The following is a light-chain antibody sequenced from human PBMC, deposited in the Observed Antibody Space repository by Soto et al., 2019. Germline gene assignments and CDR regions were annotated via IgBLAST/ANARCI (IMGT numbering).Light chain of an antibody. CDR2: DAS. CDR3: YQYDSSPWT. Sequence: EVVMTQSPGTLSLSPGEAATLSCRASRSVSGNYLAWYQQKPGQSPRLVIYDASSRATGIPDRFSGSGSGTDFTLTISRLEPEDFAVYFCYQYDSSPWTFGQGTKVDIK. J-gene: IGKJ1*01. V-gene: IGKV3-20*01. CDR1: RSVSGNY.